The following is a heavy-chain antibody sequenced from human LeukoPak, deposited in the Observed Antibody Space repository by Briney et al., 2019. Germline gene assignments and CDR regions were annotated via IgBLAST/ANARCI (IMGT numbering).Heavy chain of an antibody. Sequence: GGSLRLSCAASGSTFSSYAMSWVRQAPGKGLEWVSAISGSGGSTYYADSVKGRFTISRDNSKNTLYLQMNSLRAEDTAVYYCAKDRYSYGSNFDYWGQGTLVTVSS. V-gene: IGHV3-23*01. J-gene: IGHJ4*02. CDR3: AKDRYSYGSNFDY. CDR1: GSTFSSYA. D-gene: IGHD5-18*01. CDR2: ISGSGGST.